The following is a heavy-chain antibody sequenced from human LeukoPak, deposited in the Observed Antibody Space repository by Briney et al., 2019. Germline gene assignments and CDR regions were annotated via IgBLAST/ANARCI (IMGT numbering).Heavy chain of an antibody. CDR2: IYYSGST. CDR3: ARVAVTTGYYYYYMDV. V-gene: IGHV4-39*07. CDR1: GGSISSSSYY. D-gene: IGHD2-21*02. Sequence: SETLSLTCTVSGGSISSSSYYWGWIRQPPGKGLEWIGSIYYSGSTYYNPSLKSRVTISVDTSKNQFSLKLSSVTAADTAVYYCARVAVTTGYYYYYMDVWGKGTTVTVSS. J-gene: IGHJ6*03.